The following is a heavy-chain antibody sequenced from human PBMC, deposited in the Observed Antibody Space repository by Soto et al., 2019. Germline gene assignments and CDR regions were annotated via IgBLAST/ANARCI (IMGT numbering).Heavy chain of an antibody. D-gene: IGHD1-26*01. V-gene: IGHV3-30-3*01. J-gene: IGHJ3*01. CDR2: ISFDGSTI. Sequence: QVQLVESGGGVVQPGRSRRLSCTASGFTLSNYAMHWVRQAPGKGLEWVAVISFDGSTIYYGDSVKGRFIISRDNSINAMYLQLNIVKSSNTAVDFCAREVVAGSGSPLWRVLDIWGQWAMVTVSS. CDR1: GFTLSNYA. CDR3: AREVVAGSGSPLWRVLDI.